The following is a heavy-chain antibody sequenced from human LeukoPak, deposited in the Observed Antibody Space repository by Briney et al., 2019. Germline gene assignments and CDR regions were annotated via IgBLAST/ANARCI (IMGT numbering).Heavy chain of an antibody. J-gene: IGHJ3*02. CDR1: GFTFRSNW. CDR2: IRPDGSGP. V-gene: IGHV3-74*01. CDR3: TRGRSGANPNGLDI. Sequence: GGSLRLSCAASGFTFRSNWMHWVRQAPGKGLVWVSRIRPDGSGPNYADSVKGRFTISRDNAKNTVYLQMNGLRAEDTAIYYCTRGRSGANPNGLDIWGQGTMVTVSS. D-gene: IGHD2-8*01.